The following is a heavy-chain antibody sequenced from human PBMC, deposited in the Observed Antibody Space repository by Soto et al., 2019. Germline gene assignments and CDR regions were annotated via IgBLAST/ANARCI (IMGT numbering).Heavy chain of an antibody. V-gene: IGHV4-39*01. D-gene: IGHD2-21*01. CDR2: VYYSGGA. CDR3: GRVVEGATRHTDLDS. J-gene: IGHJ5*01. CDR1: GVSIHNSHSF. Sequence: SETLSLTCTVSGVSIHNSHSFWGWIRQPPGKGLEFIGTVYYSGGAHYNSPLKSRVTISVGTANNQVSLRMRSLTAADTAVYYCGRVVEGATRHTDLDSWGQGTLVTVSS.